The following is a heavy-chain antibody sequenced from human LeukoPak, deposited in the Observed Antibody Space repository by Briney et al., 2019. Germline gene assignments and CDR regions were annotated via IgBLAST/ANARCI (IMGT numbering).Heavy chain of an antibody. CDR3: RRGDNTGFDY. J-gene: IGHJ4*02. V-gene: IGHV1-2*06. CDR1: GYTFTGYY. Sequence: ASVKVSCKASGYTFTGYYMHWVPQAPGQGLEWMGRINPNSGGTNYAQKFQGRVTITRDTSIRQAYMEPTRLRSADTALSYRRRGDNTGFDYWGQGTLVTVSS. D-gene: IGHD2-8*02. CDR2: INPNSGGT.